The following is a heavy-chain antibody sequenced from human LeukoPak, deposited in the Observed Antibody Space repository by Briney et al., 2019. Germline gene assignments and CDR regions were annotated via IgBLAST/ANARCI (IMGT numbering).Heavy chain of an antibody. CDR3: ARGGWYDFWSGYPSLPINWFDP. CDR1: GGSFSGYY. CDR2: INHSGST. J-gene: IGHJ5*02. D-gene: IGHD3-3*01. Sequence: PSETLSLTCAVYGGSFSGYYWSWIRQPPGKGLEWIGEINHSGSTNYNPSLKSRVTISVDTSKNQFSLKLSSVPAADTAVYYCARGGWYDFWSGYPSLPINWFDPWGQGTLVTVSS. V-gene: IGHV4-34*01.